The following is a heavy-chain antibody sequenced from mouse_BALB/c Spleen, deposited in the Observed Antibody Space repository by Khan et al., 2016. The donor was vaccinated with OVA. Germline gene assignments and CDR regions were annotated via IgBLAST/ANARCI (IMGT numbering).Heavy chain of an antibody. V-gene: IGHV9-1*02. CDR3: ARGASYWYFDV. Sequence: QIQLVQSGPELKKPGETVKISCKASGYTFTNYGMNWVKQAPGKGLKWMGWINTYTGEPTYTDDFKGRFAFSLETSASTAYLQINNLKNEDMATXFGARGASYWYFDVWGAGTTVTVSS. CDR2: INTYTGEP. J-gene: IGHJ1*01. D-gene: IGHD6-1*01. CDR1: GYTFTNYG.